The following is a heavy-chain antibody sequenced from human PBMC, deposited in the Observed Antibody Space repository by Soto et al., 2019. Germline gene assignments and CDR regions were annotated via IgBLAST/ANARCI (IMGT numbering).Heavy chain of an antibody. D-gene: IGHD6-13*01. V-gene: IGHV3-33*01. CDR2: IWYDGSNK. J-gene: IGHJ6*02. Sequence: QVQLVESGGGVVQPGRSLRLSCAASGFTFSSYGMHWVRQTPGKGLEWVAVIWYDGSNKYYADSVKGRFTISRDNSKYTLYLQMTSLRAEDTAVYYCAREGREAADRYGMDVWGQGTTVTVSS. CDR1: GFTFSSYG. CDR3: AREGREAADRYGMDV.